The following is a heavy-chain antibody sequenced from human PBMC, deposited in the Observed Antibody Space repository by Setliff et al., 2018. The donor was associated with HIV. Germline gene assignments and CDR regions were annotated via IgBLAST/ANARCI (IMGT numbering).Heavy chain of an antibody. J-gene: IGHJ6*03. V-gene: IGHV3-9*01. D-gene: IGHD3-10*01. CDR3: AREGYGSGSYYLYYYYMDV. CDR1: GFTFDDYA. Sequence: GGSLRLSCAASGFTFDDYAMHWVRQAPGRGLEWVSGIGWNSGSIGYADSVKGRFTISRDNAKNSLYLQMNSLRAEDTASYYCAREGYGSGSYYLYYYYMDVWGKGTTVTVSS. CDR2: IGWNSGSI.